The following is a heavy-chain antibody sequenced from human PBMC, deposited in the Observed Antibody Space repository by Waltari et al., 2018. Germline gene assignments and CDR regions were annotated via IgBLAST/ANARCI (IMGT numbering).Heavy chain of an antibody. CDR2: INPNSGGK. V-gene: IGHV1-2*02. J-gene: IGHJ4*02. Sequence: QVQLVQSGAEVKKPGASVKVSCKDSGYTFIGSFMKWVRKAPGQGLEWMGWINPNSGGKNYTQKCQGRVTRTRDTSISTAYMELSRLRSDDTAAYDCARSVRSPVVSPFDYWGQGTLVTVSS. CDR1: GYTFIGSF. CDR3: ARSVRSPVVSPFDY. D-gene: IGHD2-15*01.